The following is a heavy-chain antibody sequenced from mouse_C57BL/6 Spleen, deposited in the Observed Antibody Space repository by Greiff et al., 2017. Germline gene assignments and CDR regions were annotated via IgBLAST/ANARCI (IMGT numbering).Heavy chain of an antibody. J-gene: IGHJ3*01. Sequence: EVKLMESGGGLVQPKGSLKLSCAASGFSFNTYAMNWVRQAPGKGLEWVARIRSKSNNYATYYADSVKDRFTISRDDSESMLYLQMNNLKTEDTAMYYCVRQRSNLDYWGQGTLVTVSA. V-gene: IGHV10-1*01. CDR1: GFSFNTYA. CDR2: IRSKSNNYAT. D-gene: IGHD2-5*01. CDR3: VRQRSNLDY.